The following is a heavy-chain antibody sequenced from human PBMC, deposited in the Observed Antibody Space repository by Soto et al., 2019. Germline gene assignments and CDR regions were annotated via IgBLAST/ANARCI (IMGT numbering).Heavy chain of an antibody. D-gene: IGHD7-27*01. Sequence: QVQLQESGPGLVKPSETLSLTCTVSNDSICTCYWTWIRQPPGKGLEWIGFIYYSGSTNYNPSLQSRVTISVDTSKNQFSLKMNSVTAADTAVYYCARPGRDWGALHYWGQGTLVTVSS. CDR3: ARPGRDWGALHY. CDR1: NDSICTCY. V-gene: IGHV4-59*08. CDR2: IYYSGST. J-gene: IGHJ4*02.